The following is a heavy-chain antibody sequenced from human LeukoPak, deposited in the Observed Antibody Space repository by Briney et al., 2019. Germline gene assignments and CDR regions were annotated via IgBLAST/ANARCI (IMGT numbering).Heavy chain of an antibody. V-gene: IGHV1-46*01. Sequence: ASVTVSCKASGYTFTSYHMHWVRQAPGQGLEWMGIINPSGGTTNYAQKFQGRVTMTRDMSTSTVYMYLSSLRSEDTAVYYCARDPPSDSSGYRFDPWGQGTLVTVSS. D-gene: IGHD3-22*01. CDR1: GYTFTSYH. CDR3: ARDPPSDSSGYRFDP. J-gene: IGHJ5*02. CDR2: INPSGGTT.